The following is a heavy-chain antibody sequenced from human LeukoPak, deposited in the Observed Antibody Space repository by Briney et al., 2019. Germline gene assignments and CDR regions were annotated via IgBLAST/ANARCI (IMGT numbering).Heavy chain of an antibody. V-gene: IGHV3-23*01. D-gene: IGHD6-13*01. CDR1: GFTFSRFW. Sequence: RPGGSLRLSCAASGFTFSRFWMSWVRQAPGKGLEWVSAISGGGATSYYADSVEGRFTISRDNSKNTLYLQMNSLRAEDTAIYYCAKDGSSGIAATADAFDIWGQGTMVTVSS. CDR3: AKDGSSGIAATADAFDI. CDR2: ISGGGATS. J-gene: IGHJ3*02.